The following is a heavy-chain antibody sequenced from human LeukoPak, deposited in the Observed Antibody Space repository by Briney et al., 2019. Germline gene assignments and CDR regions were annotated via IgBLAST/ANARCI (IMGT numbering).Heavy chain of an antibody. CDR2: IYTSGST. CDR3: ARGAFTYPSGLNWFDP. Sequence: PSETLSLTCTVSGGSISSYYWSWIRQPAGKGLEWNGRIYTSGSTNYNPSLKSRVTTSVDTSKNQFSLKLSSVTAADTAVYYCARGAFTYPSGLNWFDPWGQGTLVTVSS. J-gene: IGHJ5*02. V-gene: IGHV4-4*07. CDR1: GGSISSYY. D-gene: IGHD3-16*01.